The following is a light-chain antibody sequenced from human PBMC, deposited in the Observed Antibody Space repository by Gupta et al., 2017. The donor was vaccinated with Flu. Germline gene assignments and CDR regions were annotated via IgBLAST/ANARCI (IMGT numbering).Light chain of an antibody. CDR2: DVT. CDR1: SSDVGGYDY. V-gene: IGLV2-14*01. CDR3: SAYTSSTLVVV. Sequence: SALPQPASVSGSPGQSITISCTGTSSDVGGYDYVSWYQQHPGKAPKLMIYDVTNRPSGVSNRFSGSKSGNTASLTISGLQADDEADYYCSAYTSSTLVVVFGGGTKLPVL. J-gene: IGLJ2*01.